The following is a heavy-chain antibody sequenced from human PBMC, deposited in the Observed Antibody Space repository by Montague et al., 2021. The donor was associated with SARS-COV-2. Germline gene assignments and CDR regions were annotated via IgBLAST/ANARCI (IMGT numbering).Heavy chain of an antibody. CDR1: GFTFSSYS. Sequence: SLRLSCSASGFTFSSYSMNWVRQAPGKGLEWVSSISSSSSYIYHADSVKGRFTISRDNAKNSLYLQMNSLRAEDTAVYYCASGNRNYYYGMDVWGQGTTVTVSS. V-gene: IGHV3-21*01. CDR2: ISSSSSYI. J-gene: IGHJ6*02. D-gene: IGHD3-10*01. CDR3: ASGNRNYYYGMDV.